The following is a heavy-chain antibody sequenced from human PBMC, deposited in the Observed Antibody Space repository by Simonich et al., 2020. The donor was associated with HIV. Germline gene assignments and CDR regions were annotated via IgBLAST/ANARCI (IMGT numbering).Heavy chain of an antibody. J-gene: IGHJ1*01. D-gene: IGHD3-22*01. Sequence: QVQLQQWGAGLLKTSETLSLTCAVYGGSFSGYYWSWIRQPPGKGLEGMGEINHRESTNHNPPLKRLVTISVDTSKNQFSLKLSSVTAADTAVYYCARGYYYDSSGYYQPAEYFQHWGQGTLVTVSS. CDR2: INHREST. V-gene: IGHV4-34*01. CDR3: ARGYYYDSSGYYQPAEYFQH. CDR1: GGSFSGYY.